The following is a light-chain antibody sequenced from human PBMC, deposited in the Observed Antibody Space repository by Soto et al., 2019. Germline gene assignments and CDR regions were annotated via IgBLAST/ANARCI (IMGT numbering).Light chain of an antibody. CDR3: QSYDSSLGGYV. J-gene: IGLJ1*01. CDR1: DSNIGAGNG. V-gene: IGLV1-40*01. Sequence: QAVVTQPPSVSGAPGQRVTISCTGSDSNIGAGNGVHWYQQLPGSAPKLLIYTNINRPSGVTDRFSGSKSGNSASLAINGLKAEDEADYYCQSYDSSLGGYVFGSGTKVTVL. CDR2: TNI.